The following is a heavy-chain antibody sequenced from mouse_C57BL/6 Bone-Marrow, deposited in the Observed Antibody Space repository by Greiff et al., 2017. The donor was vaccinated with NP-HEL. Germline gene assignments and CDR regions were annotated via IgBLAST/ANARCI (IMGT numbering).Heavy chain of an antibody. CDR3: AKYDYDVNWYFDV. V-gene: IGHV2-5*01. J-gene: IGHJ1*03. Sequence: VQLQQSGPGLVQPSQSLSITCTVSGFSLTSYGVHWVRQSPGKGLEWLGVIWRGGSTDYNAAFMSRLSITKDNSKSQVFFKMNSLQADDTAIYYCAKYDYDVNWYFDVWGTGTTVTVSS. CDR2: IWRGGST. CDR1: GFSLTSYG. D-gene: IGHD2-4*01.